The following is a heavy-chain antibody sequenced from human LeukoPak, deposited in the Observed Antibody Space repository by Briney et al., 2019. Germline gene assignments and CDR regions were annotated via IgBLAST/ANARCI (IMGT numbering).Heavy chain of an antibody. Sequence: GGSLRLSCAASGFTFSSYAMSWVRQAPGKGLEWVSAISGSGGSTYYADSVKGRFTISRDNSKNTLYLQMNSLRAEDTAVYYCAKGGSRITIFGVVTSYNWFDPWGQGTLVTVSS. CDR2: ISGSGGST. J-gene: IGHJ5*02. CDR3: AKGGSRITIFGVVTSYNWFDP. V-gene: IGHV3-23*01. D-gene: IGHD3-3*01. CDR1: GFTFSSYA.